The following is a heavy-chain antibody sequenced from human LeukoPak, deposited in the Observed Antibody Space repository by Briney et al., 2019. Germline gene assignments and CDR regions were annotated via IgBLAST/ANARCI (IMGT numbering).Heavy chain of an antibody. D-gene: IGHD3-10*01. CDR2: ISWNSGSI. V-gene: IGHV3-9*01. CDR3: AKDTHGFGSGSYYKALYY. Sequence: PGGSLRLSRATSGFTFDASAMHWVRQAPGKGLEWVSGISWNSGSIGYADSVKGRFTISRDNAKNSLYLQMNSLRSQDAALYYCAKDTHGFGSGSYYKALYYCGEGTLVTVSS. J-gene: IGHJ4*02. CDR1: GFTFDASA.